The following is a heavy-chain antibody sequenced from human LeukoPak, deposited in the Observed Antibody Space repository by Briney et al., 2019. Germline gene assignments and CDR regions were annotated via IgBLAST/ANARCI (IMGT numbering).Heavy chain of an antibody. CDR3: ARSCDGDCYPRESAFDI. V-gene: IGHV3-21*01. D-gene: IGHD2-21*01. Sequence: GALRLSCAASGFSFSTYSMDWVRQAPGKGLEWVSSISSTSSYIYYIDSVKSRFTISRDNAKNSLYLQMNSLGAEDTAVYFCARSCDGDCYPRESAFDIWGQGTVVTVSS. J-gene: IGHJ3*02. CDR2: ISSTSSYI. CDR1: GFSFSTYS.